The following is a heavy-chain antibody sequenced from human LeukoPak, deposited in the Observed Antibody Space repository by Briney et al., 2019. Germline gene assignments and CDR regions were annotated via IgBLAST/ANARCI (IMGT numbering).Heavy chain of an antibody. Sequence: GESLKISCKGSGYSFTSCWIGRVRQMPGKGLEWMGIIYPGDSDTRYSPSFQGQVTISADKSISTAYLQWSSLKASDTAMYYCARRGIAAAGIGLNYFDYWGQGTLVTVSS. CDR3: ARRGIAAAGIGLNYFDY. CDR2: IYPGDSDT. CDR1: GYSFTSCW. D-gene: IGHD6-13*01. V-gene: IGHV5-51*01. J-gene: IGHJ4*02.